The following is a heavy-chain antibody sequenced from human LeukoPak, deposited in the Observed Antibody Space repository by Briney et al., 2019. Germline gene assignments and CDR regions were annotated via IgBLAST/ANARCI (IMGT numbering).Heavy chain of an antibody. CDR3: ARMIRDYGDSNWFDP. CDR1: GFIFSSYA. Sequence: GGSLRLSCAASGFIFSSYAMSWVRQAPGKGLEWVSAISGSGGTTYYADSVKGRFTFSRDNSKNTLYLQMNSLRAEGTAIYYCARMIRDYGDSNWFDPWGQGTLVTVSS. D-gene: IGHD4-17*01. V-gene: IGHV3-23*01. CDR2: ISGSGGTT. J-gene: IGHJ5*02.